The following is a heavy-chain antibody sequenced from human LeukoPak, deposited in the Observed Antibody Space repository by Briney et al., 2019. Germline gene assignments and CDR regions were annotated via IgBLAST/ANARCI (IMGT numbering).Heavy chain of an antibody. J-gene: IGHJ6*03. CDR2: IKQDGSEK. CDR3: ARDKHRFLEWLGSYYYYYYMDV. CDR1: GFTFSSYW. V-gene: IGHV3-7*01. D-gene: IGHD3-3*01. Sequence: GGSLRLSCAASGFTFSSYWMSWVRQAPGKGLEWVANIKQDGSEKYYVDSVKGRFTISRDNAKNSLYLQMNSLGAEDTAVYYCARDKHRFLEWLGSYYYYYYMDVWGKGTTVTVSS.